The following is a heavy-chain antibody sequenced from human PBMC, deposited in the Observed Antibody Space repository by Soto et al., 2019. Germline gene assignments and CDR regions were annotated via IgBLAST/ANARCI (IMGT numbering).Heavy chain of an antibody. D-gene: IGHD3-3*01. CDR1: GGSISSYY. V-gene: IGHV4-59*08. CDR2: IYYSGST. Sequence: SETLSLTCTVSGGSISSYYWSWIRQPPGKGLEWIGYIYYSGSTNYNPSLKSRVTISVDTSKNQFSLKLSSVTAADTAVYYCARQSTIFGVVELNWFDPWGQGTLVTVSS. J-gene: IGHJ5*02. CDR3: ARQSTIFGVVELNWFDP.